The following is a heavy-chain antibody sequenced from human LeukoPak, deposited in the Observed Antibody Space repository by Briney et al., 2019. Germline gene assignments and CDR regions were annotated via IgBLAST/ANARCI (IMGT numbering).Heavy chain of an antibody. J-gene: IGHJ4*02. CDR2: VNPNSGDT. Sequence: ASVKVSCKASGYTFTSFNVNWVRQATGQGLELVGWVNPNSGDTVYAQKFRGRVTMTRDTSISTAYMELSSLRSEDTAVYYCARAVGAPRHFDYWGQATLVTVSS. V-gene: IGHV1-8*01. D-gene: IGHD1-26*01. CDR3: ARAVGAPRHFDY. CDR1: GYTFTSFN.